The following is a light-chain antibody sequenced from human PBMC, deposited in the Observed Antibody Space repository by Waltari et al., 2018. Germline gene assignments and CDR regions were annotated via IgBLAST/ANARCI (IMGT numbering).Light chain of an antibody. V-gene: IGLV4-69*01. Sequence: QLVLTQSPSASASLGASVKLTCTLSSGHSSNVIAWLQPQPEKGPRYLMKVNRDGSHSKGDKIPDRFSGSSSGAEHFLTISSLQSEDEADYYCQTGGHGTWVFGGGTKLTVL. CDR1: SGHSSNV. CDR3: QTGGHGTWV. CDR2: VNRDGSH. J-gene: IGLJ3*02.